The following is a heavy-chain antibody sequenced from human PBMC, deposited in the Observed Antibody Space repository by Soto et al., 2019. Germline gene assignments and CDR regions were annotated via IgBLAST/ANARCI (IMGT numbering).Heavy chain of an antibody. CDR2: IKQDGSEK. CDR1: GFTFSSYW. Sequence: SGGSLRLSCAASGFTFSSYWMSWVRQAPGKGLEWVANIKQDGSEKYYVDSVKGRFTISRDNAKNSLYLQMNSLRAEDTAVYYCARADYDYVWGTSHDAFDIWGQGTMVTVSS. CDR3: ARADYDYVWGTSHDAFDI. V-gene: IGHV3-7*05. D-gene: IGHD3-16*01. J-gene: IGHJ3*02.